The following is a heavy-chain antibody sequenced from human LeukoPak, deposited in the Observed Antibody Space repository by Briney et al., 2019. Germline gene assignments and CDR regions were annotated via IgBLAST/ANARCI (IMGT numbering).Heavy chain of an antibody. CDR2: IRHDGYNK. CDR1: GFTFSSYG. D-gene: IGHD3-22*01. Sequence: GGSLRLSCEASGFTFSSYGIYWVRQAPGKGLEWVAFIRHDGYNKYYADSVKGRFTISRDNSKNTLYLQMNSLRAEDTAVYYCAESWYYYDSSGQSAFDIWGQGTMVTVSS. J-gene: IGHJ3*02. V-gene: IGHV3-30*02. CDR3: AESWYYYDSSGQSAFDI.